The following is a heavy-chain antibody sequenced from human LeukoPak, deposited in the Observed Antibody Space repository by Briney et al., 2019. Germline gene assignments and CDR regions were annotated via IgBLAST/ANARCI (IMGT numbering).Heavy chain of an antibody. CDR1: GFTFSSYS. V-gene: IGHV3-21*04. J-gene: IGHJ4*02. CDR2: ISSSSSYI. Sequence: GGSLRLSCAASGFTFSSYSMNWVRQAPGKGLEWVSSISSSSSYIYYADSVKGRFTISRDNSKNTLYLQMNSLRAEDTAVYYCAKAVALRGYFDYWGQGTLVTVSS. D-gene: IGHD2-15*01. CDR3: AKAVALRGYFDY.